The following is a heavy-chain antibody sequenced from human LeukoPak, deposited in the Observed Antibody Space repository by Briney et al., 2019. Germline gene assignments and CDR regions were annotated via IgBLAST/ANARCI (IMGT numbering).Heavy chain of an antibody. J-gene: IGHJ4*02. CDR2: IYTSGST. CDR3: ARASDTSWPFDF. V-gene: IGHV4-4*09. CDR1: GGSISSYY. D-gene: IGHD2-2*01. Sequence: SGTLSLTCTVSGGSISSYYWSWIRQPPGKGLEWIGYIYTSGSTNYNPSLKSRVTISVDTSKNQFSLKLSSVTAADTAVYFCARASDTSWPFDFWGQGTKVTVSS.